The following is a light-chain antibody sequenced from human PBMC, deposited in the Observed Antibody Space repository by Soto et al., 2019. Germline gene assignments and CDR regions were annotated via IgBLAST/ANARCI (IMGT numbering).Light chain of an antibody. V-gene: IGKV1-39*01. CDR1: QSISTF. Sequence: DIQMTQSPSSLSASVGDRVSVTCRASQSISTFLNWYQQRPGEAPKLLIYAASSLQSGVPSRFSRSGSGADLTLTIGSLQPEDFATYYCQQSYTTPRTLGQGTKVEVK. CDR2: AAS. CDR3: QQSYTTPRT. J-gene: IGKJ1*01.